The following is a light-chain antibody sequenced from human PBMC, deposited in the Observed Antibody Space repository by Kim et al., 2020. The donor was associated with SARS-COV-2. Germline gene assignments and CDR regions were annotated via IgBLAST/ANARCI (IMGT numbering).Light chain of an antibody. Sequence: SPGERATLSCRARQSVSSNLAWYQKKPGHAHRLDIYDTSTRATVIPDRFSGSGSGTEFTLTISSMQSEDFAIYYCQQYKNWPPWTFGQGTKVDIK. CDR1: QSVSSN. J-gene: IGKJ1*01. CDR2: DTS. CDR3: QQYKNWPPWT. V-gene: IGKV3-15*01.